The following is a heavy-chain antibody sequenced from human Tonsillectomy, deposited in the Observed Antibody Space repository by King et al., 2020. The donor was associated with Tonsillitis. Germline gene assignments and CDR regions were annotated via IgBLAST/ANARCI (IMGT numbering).Heavy chain of an antibody. CDR2: ISASGGTT. D-gene: IGHD6-13*01. CDR1: GFTFTNFA. J-gene: IGHJ4*02. Sequence: VQLVESGGDLVQPGGSLRLSCAASGFTFTNFAMSWVRQAPGRGLQWVSSISASGGTTYYADSVKGRFTISRDTSKNTLYLQMSSLRVEDMAVYYCAKKEGSNGYGFDFDFWGRGTLVTVSS. V-gene: IGHV3-23*04. CDR3: AKKEGSNGYGFDFDF.